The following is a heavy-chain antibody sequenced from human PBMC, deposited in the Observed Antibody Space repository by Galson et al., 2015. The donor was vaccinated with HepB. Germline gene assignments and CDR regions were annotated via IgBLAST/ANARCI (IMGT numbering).Heavy chain of an antibody. J-gene: IGHJ3*02. V-gene: IGHV2-5*02. CDR1: GFSLRTSGVG. CDR3: ARNTIFGVPSDAFDI. D-gene: IGHD3-3*01. CDR2: IYWDDDK. Sequence: PALVNPTQTLTLTCTFSGFSLRTSGVGVGWIRQPPGKALEWLALIYWDDDKRYSPSLKSRLTITKDTSKNQVVLTMTNMDPVDTATYYCARNTIFGVPSDAFDIWGQGTVVTVSS.